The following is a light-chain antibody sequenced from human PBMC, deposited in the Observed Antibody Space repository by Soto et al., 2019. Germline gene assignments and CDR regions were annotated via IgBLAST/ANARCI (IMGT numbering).Light chain of an antibody. Sequence: EIVLTQSPATLSLSPGDRATLSCRASQSVSSYLAWYQQKPGQAPRLLIYDASNRAAGIPARFSGSGSGTDFPLTITSLEPEDFAVYYCHQRSNWPSTFGGGTKVEIK. V-gene: IGKV3-11*01. J-gene: IGKJ4*01. CDR1: QSVSSY. CDR3: HQRSNWPST. CDR2: DAS.